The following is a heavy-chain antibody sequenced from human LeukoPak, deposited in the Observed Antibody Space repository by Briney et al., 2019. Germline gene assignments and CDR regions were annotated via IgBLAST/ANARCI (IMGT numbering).Heavy chain of an antibody. J-gene: IGHJ6*04. Sequence: SETLSLTCAVSGGSISSSNWRSWVRQPPGKGLEWIGEIYHSGSTNYNPSLKSRVTISVDKSKNQFSLKLSSVTAADTAVYYCARGTVVVPAARDYYYYGMDVWGKGTTVTVSS. CDR1: GGSISSSNW. CDR3: ARGTVVVPAARDYYYYGMDV. D-gene: IGHD2-2*01. V-gene: IGHV4-4*02. CDR2: IYHSGST.